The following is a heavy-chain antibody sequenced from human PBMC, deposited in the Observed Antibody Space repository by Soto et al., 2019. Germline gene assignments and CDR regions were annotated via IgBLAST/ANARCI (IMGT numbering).Heavy chain of an antibody. V-gene: IGHV4-59*01. CDR3: ATTGLAFGESYFDN. CDR1: GASISSYY. D-gene: IGHD3-10*01. J-gene: IGHJ4*02. CDR2: IFYSGST. Sequence: QVQLQESGPGLVKPSETLSLTCTVSGASISSYYWSWIRQPPGKGLEWIGYIFYSGSTNYIPSLKSRVTISLDTSKNQFSLKLSSVTAADTAVYYCATTGLAFGESYFDNWGQGTLVTVSS.